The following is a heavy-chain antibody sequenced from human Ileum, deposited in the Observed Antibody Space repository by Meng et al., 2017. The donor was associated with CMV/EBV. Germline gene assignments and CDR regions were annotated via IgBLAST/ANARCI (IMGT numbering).Heavy chain of an antibody. CDR1: GFRFSDYW. V-gene: IGHV3-7*03. D-gene: IGHD2-8*01. Sequence: GESLKISCEVSGFRFSDYWMTWIRQSPGKGLEFVANINQDGNTKNHVDSVKGRFTISRDNAKNTMYLQMNSLRAEDTAVYYCARDYRPVLMVYAIPFFDYWGQGTLVTVSS. CDR2: INQDGNTK. CDR3: ARDYRPVLMVYAIPFFDY. J-gene: IGHJ4*02.